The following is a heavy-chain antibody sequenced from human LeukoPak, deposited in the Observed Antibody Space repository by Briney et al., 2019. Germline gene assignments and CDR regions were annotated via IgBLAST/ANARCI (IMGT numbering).Heavy chain of an antibody. V-gene: IGHV1-8*01. D-gene: IGHD3/OR15-3a*01. CDR2: MNFNSGNT. CDR3: AKVGLGNTAIHI. Sequence: GASVKVSCKASGYTFPNYDINWVRQATGQGLEWMGRMNFNSGNTGYAQKFQGRVTMTRNTAISTIYMELSSLKSEDTAIYYCAKVGLGNTAIHIWGQGTMVTVSS. CDR1: GYTFPNYD. J-gene: IGHJ3*02.